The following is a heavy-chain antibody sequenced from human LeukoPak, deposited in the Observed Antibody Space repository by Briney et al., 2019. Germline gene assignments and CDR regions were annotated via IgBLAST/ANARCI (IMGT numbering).Heavy chain of an antibody. J-gene: IGHJ3*01. CDR3: AKDISLRDGHNYGAFDV. V-gene: IGHV3-9*01. CDR1: GFTLDDYA. Sequence: PGGSLRLSCAASGFTLDDYAMQWVRQAPGKGLEWVSGISWNGGSIGYADSVKGRFTISRDNAKNSLYLQMNSLRAEDTALYYCAKDISLRDGHNYGAFDVWGQGTMVTVFS. CDR2: ISWNGGSI. D-gene: IGHD5-24*01.